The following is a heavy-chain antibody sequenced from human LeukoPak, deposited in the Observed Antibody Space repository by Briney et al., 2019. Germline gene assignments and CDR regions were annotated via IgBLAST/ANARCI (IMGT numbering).Heavy chain of an antibody. J-gene: IGHJ6*03. CDR3: ARGELRQSFETTYSYYYRYYYMDV. CDR1: GRSISDYY. V-gene: IGHV4-59*01. D-gene: IGHD3-10*01. Sequence: PSETLSLTCTVSGRSISDYYWNWLRQSPGKGLEWIAYVFDSGSTNYNPSYKGRLTISADTSKNQFSLHLTSVTAADTAVYYCARGELRQSFETTYSYYYRYYYMDVWGKGTTVTVSS. CDR2: VFDSGST.